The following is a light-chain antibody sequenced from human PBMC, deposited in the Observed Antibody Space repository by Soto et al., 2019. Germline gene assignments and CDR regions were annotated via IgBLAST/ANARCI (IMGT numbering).Light chain of an antibody. J-gene: IGKJ1*01. CDR2: DAS. Sequence: DIQMTQSPSTLSVSVGDRVTVTCRASQSISSWLAWYQQKPGKAPKLLIYDASSLESGVPSRFSGSGSGTEFTLTISSFLSYDFATYNCQQYNSYSWTFGQVTKV. V-gene: IGKV1-5*01. CDR3: QQYNSYSWT. CDR1: QSISSW.